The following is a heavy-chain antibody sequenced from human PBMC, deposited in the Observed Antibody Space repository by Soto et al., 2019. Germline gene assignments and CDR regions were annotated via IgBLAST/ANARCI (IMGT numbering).Heavy chain of an antibody. D-gene: IGHD1-26*01. CDR1: GFTFGDYA. J-gene: IGHJ3*02. CDR2: IRSKAYGGTT. V-gene: IGHV3-49*04. CDR3: TRGIVGATNAFDI. Sequence: GGSLRLSCTASGFTFGDYAMSWVRQAPGKGLEWVGFIRSKAYGGTTEYAASVKGRFTISRDDSKSIAYLQMNSLKTEDTAVYYCTRGIVGATNAFDIWGQGTMVTVSS.